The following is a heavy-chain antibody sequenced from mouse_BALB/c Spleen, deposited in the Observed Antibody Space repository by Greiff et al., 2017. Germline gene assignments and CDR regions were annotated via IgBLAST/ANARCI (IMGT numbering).Heavy chain of an antibody. V-gene: IGHV14-4*02. CDR1: GFNIKDYY. CDR2: IDPENGDT. CDR3: NAGGGFDY. J-gene: IGHJ2*01. Sequence: EVKLVESGAELVRSGASVKLSCTASGFNIKDYYMHWVKQRPEQGLEWIGWIDPENGDTEYAPKFQGKATMTADTSSNTAYLQLSSLTSEDTAVYYCNAGGGFDYWGQGTTLTVSS.